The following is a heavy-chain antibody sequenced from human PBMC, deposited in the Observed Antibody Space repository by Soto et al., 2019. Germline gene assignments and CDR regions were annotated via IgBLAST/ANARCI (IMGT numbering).Heavy chain of an antibody. V-gene: IGHV1-3*01. D-gene: IGHD2-21*02. CDR3: ARSIVVVTALDY. CDR2: INAGNGNT. CDR1: GYTFTNYA. Sequence: ASVKVSCKAAGYTFTNYAMHWVRQAPGQRLEWMGWINAGNGNTKYSQKFQGRVTITRDTSASTAYMELSSLRSEDTAVYYCARSIVVVTALDYWGQGTLVTVSS. J-gene: IGHJ4*02.